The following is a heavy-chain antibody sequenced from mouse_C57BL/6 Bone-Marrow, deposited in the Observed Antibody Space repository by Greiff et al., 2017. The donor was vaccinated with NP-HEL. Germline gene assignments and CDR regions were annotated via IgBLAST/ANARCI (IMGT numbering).Heavy chain of an antibody. V-gene: IGHV1-75*01. Sequence: QVHVKQSGPELVKPGASVKISCKASGYTFTDYYINWVKQRPGQGLEWIGWIFPGSGSTYYNEKFKGKATLTVDKSSSTAYMLLSSLTSEDSAVYFCARGGLTGTLYFDYWGQGTTLTVSS. J-gene: IGHJ2*01. CDR3: ARGGLTGTLYFDY. D-gene: IGHD4-1*01. CDR1: GYTFTDYY. CDR2: IFPGSGST.